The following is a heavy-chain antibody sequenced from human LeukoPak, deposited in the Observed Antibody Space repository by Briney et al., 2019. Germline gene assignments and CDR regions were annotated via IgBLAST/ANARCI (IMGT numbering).Heavy chain of an antibody. Sequence: GGSLRLSCAASGFTFSSYSMNWVRQAPGKGLVWVSRIISDEGSASYADSVKGRFTISRDNAKNTLYLQMNSLRAEDTAVYYCARWGDYDAFDIWGQGTMVTVSS. J-gene: IGHJ3*02. V-gene: IGHV3-74*01. D-gene: IGHD3-16*01. CDR3: ARWGDYDAFDI. CDR1: GFTFSSYS. CDR2: IISDEGSA.